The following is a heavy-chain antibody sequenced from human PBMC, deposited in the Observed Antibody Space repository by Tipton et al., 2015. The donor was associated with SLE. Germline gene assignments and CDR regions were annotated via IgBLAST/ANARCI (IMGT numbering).Heavy chain of an antibody. J-gene: IGHJ3*02. Sequence: TLSLTCTVSGGSISSYYWSWLRQPPGKGLEWIGEINHSGSTHYNPSLKSRVTISVDTSNNQFSLKLSSVTAADTAVYYCARQPAAHDAFDIWGQGTMVTVSS. CDR1: GGSISSYY. CDR2: INHSGST. D-gene: IGHD2-2*01. V-gene: IGHV4-34*01. CDR3: ARQPAAHDAFDI.